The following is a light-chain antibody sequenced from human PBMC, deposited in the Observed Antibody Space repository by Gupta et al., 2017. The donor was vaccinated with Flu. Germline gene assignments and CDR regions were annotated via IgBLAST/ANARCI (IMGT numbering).Light chain of an antibody. CDR2: EDS. J-gene: IGLJ3*02. CDR3: QSYDNNNYRV. Sequence: SGSIASFYVQWVQHRPGSSPATVIFEDSRRPSGVPDRFSGSIDSASNSASLTISGLKTEDEADYYWQSYDNNNYRVFGGGTKLTVL. CDR1: SGSIASFY. V-gene: IGLV6-57*01.